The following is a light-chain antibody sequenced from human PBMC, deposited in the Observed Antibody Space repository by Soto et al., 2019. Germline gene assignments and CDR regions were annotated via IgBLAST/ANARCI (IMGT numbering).Light chain of an antibody. J-gene: IGKJ1*01. Sequence: DIVMTQSPLSLPVTPGEPASISCGSSQSLLHSNGYNYLDWYLQKPGQSPQLLIYLGSSRASGVPDRFSGSGSGTDFTLKISRVEAEDVGVYYCMQALQTPRTFGQGTKVEIK. CDR2: LGS. CDR1: QSLLHSNGYNY. CDR3: MQALQTPRT. V-gene: IGKV2-28*01.